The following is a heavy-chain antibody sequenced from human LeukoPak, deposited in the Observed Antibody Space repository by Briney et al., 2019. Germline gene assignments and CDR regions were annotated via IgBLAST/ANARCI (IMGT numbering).Heavy chain of an antibody. CDR3: ARSIIIVPNTSYYYYYMDV. J-gene: IGHJ6*02. CDR1: GYTFTSHA. V-gene: IGHV1-3*01. D-gene: IGHD2/OR15-2a*01. Sequence: ASVKVSCKASGYTFTSHALHWVRQAPGESLEWMAWINGATGNTEYSQKFQARVTITRDTSASTAYMELSSLRSEDTAVYYCARSIIIVPNTSYYYYYMDVWGHGTTVTVSS. CDR2: INGATGNT.